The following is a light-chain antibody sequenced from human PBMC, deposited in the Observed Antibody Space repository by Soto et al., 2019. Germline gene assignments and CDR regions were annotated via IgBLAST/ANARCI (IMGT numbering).Light chain of an antibody. CDR1: QSFSSY. CDR2: DAS. CDR3: QQRSNWPLT. V-gene: IGKV3-11*01. Sequence: EIVLTQSPATLSFSPGERATLSCRASQSFSSYLAWYQQKPGQAPRLLIYDASNRATGIPARFSGSGSGTDFTLTISSLEPEDFAVYYCQQRSNWPLTFGGGTKVAIK. J-gene: IGKJ4*01.